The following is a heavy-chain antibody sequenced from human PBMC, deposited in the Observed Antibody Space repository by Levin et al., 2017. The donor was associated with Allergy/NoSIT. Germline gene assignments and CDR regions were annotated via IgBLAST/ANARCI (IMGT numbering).Heavy chain of an antibody. CDR2: TYYRSKWYS. CDR1: GDSVSGNSVA. Sequence: SQTLSLTCAISGDSVSGNSVAWNWIRQSPSRGLEWMGRTYYRSKWYSEYAVSVKSRITINPDTSKNQFSLQLNSVTPEDTAVYYCAREYSSCYDYWGQGTLVTVSS. CDR3: AREYSSCYDY. V-gene: IGHV6-1*01. D-gene: IGHD6-25*01. J-gene: IGHJ4*02.